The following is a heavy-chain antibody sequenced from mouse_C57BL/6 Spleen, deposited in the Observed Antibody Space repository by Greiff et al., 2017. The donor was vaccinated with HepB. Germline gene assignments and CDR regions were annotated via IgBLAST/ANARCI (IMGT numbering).Heavy chain of an antibody. J-gene: IGHJ3*01. CDR3: TAGHSTWFAY. CDR2: IDPEDGDT. CDR1: GFNIKDYY. Sequence: DVQLQESGAERVRPGASVKVSCTTSGFNIKDYYMHWVKQRPEQGLEWIGRIDPEDGDTEYAPKFQGKATMTADTSSNTAYLQLSSLTSEDTAVYYYTAGHSTWFAYWGQRPLSTVSA. D-gene: IGHD3-1*01. V-gene: IGHV14-1*01.